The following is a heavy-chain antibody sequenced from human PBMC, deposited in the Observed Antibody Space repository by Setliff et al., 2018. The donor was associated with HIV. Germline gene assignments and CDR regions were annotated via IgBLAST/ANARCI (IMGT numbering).Heavy chain of an antibody. V-gene: IGHV1-2*02. CDR1: GNSFNGDF. Sequence: VKVSCKAPGNSFNGDFLNWVRQAPGQGLEWMGNIKLSSGGTKFAQKFLGRVTMTRDTSTNTAFMELRRLNSDDTATYFCVTSPGSFTSVDETEAGDYWGQGTLVTVSS. J-gene: IGHJ4*02. CDR3: VTSPGSFTSVDETEAGDY. CDR2: IKLSSGGT. D-gene: IGHD6-25*01.